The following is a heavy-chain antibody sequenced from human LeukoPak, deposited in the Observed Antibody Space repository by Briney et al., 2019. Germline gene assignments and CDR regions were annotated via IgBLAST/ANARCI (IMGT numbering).Heavy chain of an antibody. J-gene: IGHJ5*02. D-gene: IGHD2-15*01. CDR3: ARQGYCSGGSCYTWFDP. CDR1: GYSINNYW. CDR2: IYPADSDI. V-gene: IGHV5-51*01. Sequence: GESLKISCKGSGYSINNYWIGWVRQMPGKGLEWMGIIYPADSDIRYSPSFQGQVTISADKSISTAYLQWSSLKASDTAMYYCARQGYCSGGSCYTWFDPWGQGTLVTVSS.